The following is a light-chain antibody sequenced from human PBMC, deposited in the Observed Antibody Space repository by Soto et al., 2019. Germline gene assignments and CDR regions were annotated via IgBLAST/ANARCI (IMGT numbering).Light chain of an antibody. Sequence: EIVLTQSPGTLSLSPGERATLSCRASQSVSISYLAWYQQKPGQAHRLLIYGASSRATGIPDRFSGSGSGTDFTLTISRLEPEDFAVYYCQQYGSSPRTFGQGTKVEIK. J-gene: IGKJ1*01. V-gene: IGKV3-20*01. CDR3: QQYGSSPRT. CDR2: GAS. CDR1: QSVSISY.